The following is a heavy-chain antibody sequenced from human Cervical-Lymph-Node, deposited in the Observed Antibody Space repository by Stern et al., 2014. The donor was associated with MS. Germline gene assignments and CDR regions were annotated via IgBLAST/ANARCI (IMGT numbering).Heavy chain of an antibody. J-gene: IGHJ4*02. CDR3: AREATRIVVGIDY. V-gene: IGHV1-2*06. CDR1: GYTFTAFF. D-gene: IGHD3-22*01. Sequence: VPLVESGTKMQKPGASVKVSCKASGYTFTAFFIHLVRQVPGQGLEWMGRLNPNSDDPTYAQNFQDRVTLTRDTSIGTAYLELTRLTSADTAVYYCAREATRIVVGIDYWGQGTQVTVST. CDR2: LNPNSDDP.